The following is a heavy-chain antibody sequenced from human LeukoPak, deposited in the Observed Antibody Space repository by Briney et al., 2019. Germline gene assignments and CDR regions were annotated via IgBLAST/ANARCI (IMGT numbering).Heavy chain of an antibody. Sequence: GRSLRLSCAASGFTFSSYAMHWVRQAPGKGLEWVAVISYDGSNKYYADSVKGRFTISRDNSKNTLYLQMNSLRAEDTAVYYCARDRISLEMAKMFVSGYWGQGTLVTVSS. D-gene: IGHD5-24*01. CDR2: ISYDGSNK. CDR3: ARDRISLEMAKMFVSGY. J-gene: IGHJ4*02. V-gene: IGHV3-30*04. CDR1: GFTFSSYA.